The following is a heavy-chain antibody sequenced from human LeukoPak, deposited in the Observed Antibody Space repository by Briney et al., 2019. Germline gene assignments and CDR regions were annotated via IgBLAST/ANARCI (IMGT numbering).Heavy chain of an antibody. V-gene: IGHV1-18*01. J-gene: IGHJ4*02. Sequence: ASVKVSCKASGYTFTSYGISWVRQAPGQGLEWMGWISAYNGNTNYAQKLQGRVTMTTDTSTSTAYMELRSLRSDDTAVYYCARVLSDYSNYYYFDYWGQGTLVTVSS. CDR3: ARVLSDYSNYYYFDY. D-gene: IGHD4-11*01. CDR2: ISAYNGNT. CDR1: GYTFTSYG.